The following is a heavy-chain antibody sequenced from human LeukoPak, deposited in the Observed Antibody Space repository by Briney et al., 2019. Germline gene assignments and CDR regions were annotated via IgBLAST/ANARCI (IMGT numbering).Heavy chain of an antibody. V-gene: IGHV3-48*03. CDR3: ARGTYDWDSFDY. D-gene: IGHD3-16*01. CDR1: GFTFGSYE. CDR2: ISRSSTTI. J-gene: IGHJ4*02. Sequence: PGGSLRLSCAASGFTFGSYEMNWVRQAPGKGLEWVSYISRSSTTIYYGDSVKGRFTISRDDAKNSLFLQMDSLTAGDTGVYYCARGTYDWDSFDYWGQGALVTVSS.